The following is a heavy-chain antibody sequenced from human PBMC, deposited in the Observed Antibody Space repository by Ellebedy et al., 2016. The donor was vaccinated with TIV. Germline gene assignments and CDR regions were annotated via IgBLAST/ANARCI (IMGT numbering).Heavy chain of an antibody. V-gene: IGHV3-74*01. CDR2: INSDGSST. CDR3: ARVVSSSWYDDY. CDR1: GFTPRSYW. J-gene: IGHJ4*02. Sequence: PGGSLRLSRAASGFTPRSYWMHWVRQAPGKGLVWVSRINSDGSSTSYADSVMGRFTISRDNAKNTLYLQMNSLRADDTAVYYCARVVSSSWYDDYWGQGTLVTVSS. D-gene: IGHD6-13*01.